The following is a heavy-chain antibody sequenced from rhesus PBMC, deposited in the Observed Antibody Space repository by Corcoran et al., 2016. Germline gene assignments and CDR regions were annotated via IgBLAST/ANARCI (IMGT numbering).Heavy chain of an antibody. CDR2: ISYTGKTI. Sequence: EVQLVESGGGLVQPGGSLRLSCAASGFTFSSYDMSWVRQAPGKGLDWVSYISYTGKTIYYADSVKGRFTISIANAKNSLSLQMSSLRAEDTAVYYCTRITAAAGRKYYFDYWGQGVLVTVSS. CDR1: GFTFSSYD. CDR3: TRITAAAGRKYYFDY. J-gene: IGHJ4*01. D-gene: IGHD6-25*01. V-gene: IGHV3-136*01.